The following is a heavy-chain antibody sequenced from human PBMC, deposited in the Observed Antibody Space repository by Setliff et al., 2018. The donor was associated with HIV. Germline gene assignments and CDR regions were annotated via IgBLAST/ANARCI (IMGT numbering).Heavy chain of an antibody. D-gene: IGHD6-13*01. Sequence: SETLSLTCAVSGGSISSSNWWTWVRQPPGKGLEWIGQIYHTGNTNYNPSLKSRVTISVDKSKNQFSLKLSSVTAADTAVYYCARTIDSSNWLGAFDYWGQGTLVTVSS. CDR1: GGSISSSNW. V-gene: IGHV4-4*02. CDR2: IYHTGNT. CDR3: ARTIDSSNWLGAFDY. J-gene: IGHJ4*02.